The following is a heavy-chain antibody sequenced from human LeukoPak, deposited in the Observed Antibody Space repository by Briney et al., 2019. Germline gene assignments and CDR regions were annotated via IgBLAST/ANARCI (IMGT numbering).Heavy chain of an antibody. V-gene: IGHV4-59*01. Sequence: SETLSLTCTVSGGSISSYYWSWIRQPPGKGLEWIGYIYYSGSTNYNPSLKSRVTLSVDTSKNQFSLKLSSVTAADTAVYYCARGRSGERQSYSSSWYSQEDYYYYMDVWGKGTTVTVSS. CDR2: IYYSGST. D-gene: IGHD6-13*01. CDR1: GGSISSYY. J-gene: IGHJ6*03. CDR3: ARGRSGERQSYSSSWYSQEDYYYYMDV.